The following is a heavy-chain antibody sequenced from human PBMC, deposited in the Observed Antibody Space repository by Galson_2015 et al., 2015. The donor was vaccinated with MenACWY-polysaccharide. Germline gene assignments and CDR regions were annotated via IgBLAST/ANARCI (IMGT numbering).Heavy chain of an antibody. V-gene: IGHV3-33*01. CDR3: AREGSKIVFHAFDI. CDR2: IQYDGSNK. Sequence: LRLSCAASGSRFSNSGLHWVRQAPGKGLEWVAVIQYDGSNKVYADSVKGRFTISRDNSKNTVFLEMNTLGVEDTAVYYCAREGSKIVFHAFDIWGQGTMVTVSS. CDR1: GSRFSNSG. D-gene: IGHD4-11*01. J-gene: IGHJ3*02.